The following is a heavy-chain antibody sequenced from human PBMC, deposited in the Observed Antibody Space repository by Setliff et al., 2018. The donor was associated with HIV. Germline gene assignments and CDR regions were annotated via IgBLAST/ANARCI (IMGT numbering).Heavy chain of an antibody. CDR2: VSYSGST. CDR1: GGSISSHY. CDR3: ARAVQLGYFDY. D-gene: IGHD6-6*01. V-gene: IGHV4-59*11. J-gene: IGHJ4*02. Sequence: SETLSLTCTVSGGSISSHYWSWIRQPPGKGLEWIGSVSYSGSTLYNPSLKSRVTISVDTSKNQFSLKLSSVTAADTAVYYCARAVQLGYFDYWGQGTLVTVSS.